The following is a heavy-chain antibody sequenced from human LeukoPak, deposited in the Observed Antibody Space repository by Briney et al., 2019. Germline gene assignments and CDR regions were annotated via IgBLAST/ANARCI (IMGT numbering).Heavy chain of an antibody. CDR3: AKARYRIHLDN. Sequence: RGSLRLSCAASGFTFSSYGMHWVRQAPGKGLEWVAVVSYDGYNTDYGDSVKGRFTISRDNSNNTVYLQMSSLSADDTAVYFCAKARYRIHLDNWGQGTLVTVSS. D-gene: IGHD4-11*01. J-gene: IGHJ4*02. CDR2: VSYDGYNT. CDR1: GFTFSSYG. V-gene: IGHV3-30*18.